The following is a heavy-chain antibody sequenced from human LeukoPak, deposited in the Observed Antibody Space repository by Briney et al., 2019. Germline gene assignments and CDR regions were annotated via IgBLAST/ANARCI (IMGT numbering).Heavy chain of an antibody. CDR1: GYTFTTYA. J-gene: IGHJ5*02. V-gene: IGHV1-3*01. Sequence: ASVKVSCKASGYTFTTYALHWVRQAPGQRLEWMAWINVGNGNTKYSQKFQGRVTISRDTSASTAYMEVRSLRSEDMAVYYCARDPTAGSRDWYAWFDPWGQGTLVTVSS. D-gene: IGHD6-19*01. CDR3: ARDPTAGSRDWYAWFDP. CDR2: INVGNGNT.